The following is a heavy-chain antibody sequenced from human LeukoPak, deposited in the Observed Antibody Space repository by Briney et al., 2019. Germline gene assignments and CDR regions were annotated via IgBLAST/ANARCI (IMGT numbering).Heavy chain of an antibody. J-gene: IGHJ4*02. Sequence: GRSLRLSCAASGFTFSSYAMHWVRQAPGKGLEWVAVISYDGSNKYYADSVKGRFTISRDNSKNTLYLQMNSLRAEGTAVYYCARQVGATYFDYWGQGTLVTVSS. CDR1: GFTFSSYA. CDR3: ARQVGATYFDY. V-gene: IGHV3-30-3*01. D-gene: IGHD1-26*01. CDR2: ISYDGSNK.